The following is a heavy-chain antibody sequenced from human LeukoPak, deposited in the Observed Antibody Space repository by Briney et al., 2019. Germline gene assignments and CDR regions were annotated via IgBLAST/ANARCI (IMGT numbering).Heavy chain of an antibody. CDR1: GGSITTYS. CDR2: VNHIGST. V-gene: IGHV4-59*01. D-gene: IGHD5-12*01. J-gene: IGHJ4*02. CDR3: ARVAPSGYEYYCDY. Sequence: SIPGTVSGGSITTYSWSWIRQPPRKGLEWIGYVNHIGSTNYNPSLKSRVTISVDTSKNQFSLKLSSVTAADTAVYYCARVAPSGYEYYCDYWGQGTLVTVSS.